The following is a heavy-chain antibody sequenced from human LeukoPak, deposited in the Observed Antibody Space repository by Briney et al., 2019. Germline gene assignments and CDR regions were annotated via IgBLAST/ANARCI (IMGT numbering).Heavy chain of an antibody. D-gene: IGHD3-3*01. Sequence: ASVKVSCKASGYTFTGYYMHWVRQAPGPGLEWMGWINPNSGGTTYARKFQGRVTMTRDTSISTAYMELSRLRSDDTAVYYCARMESYYDFWSGYSAWGQGTLVTVSS. CDR3: ARMESYYDFWSGYSA. CDR2: INPNSGGT. J-gene: IGHJ4*02. CDR1: GYTFTGYY. V-gene: IGHV1-2*02.